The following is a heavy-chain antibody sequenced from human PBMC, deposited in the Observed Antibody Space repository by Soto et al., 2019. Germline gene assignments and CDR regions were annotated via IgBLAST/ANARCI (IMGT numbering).Heavy chain of an antibody. V-gene: IGHV4-59*08. J-gene: IGHJ4*02. CDR2: IYYSGIT. CDR1: GCSISSYY. Sequence: SETLSLTCNVSGCSISSYYWSWIRQPPGKGLELIGYIYYSGITNCNPSLKSRVTISVDTSKNQFSLKLSSVTAADTAVYYCARRCGSCFDYRGQGTQVTVS. D-gene: IGHD1-26*01. CDR3: ARRCGSCFDY.